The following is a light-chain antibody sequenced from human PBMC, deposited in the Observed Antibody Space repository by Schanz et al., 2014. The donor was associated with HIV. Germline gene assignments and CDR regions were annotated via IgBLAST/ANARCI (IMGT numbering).Light chain of an antibody. V-gene: IGLV2-14*01. CDR3: QSYDSSLSSVV. J-gene: IGLJ2*01. Sequence: QSALTQPASVSGSPGQSITISCTGTSSDVGGYNYVSWYQQHPGKAPRLLIYEVTKRPSGVTGRFSGSKSGTSASLDITGLQADDEAHYYCQSYDSSLSSVVFGGGTQLTVL. CDR2: EVT. CDR1: SSDVGGYNY.